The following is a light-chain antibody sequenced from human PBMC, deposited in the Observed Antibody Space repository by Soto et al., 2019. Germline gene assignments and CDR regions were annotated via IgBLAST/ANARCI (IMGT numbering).Light chain of an antibody. CDR2: AAS. V-gene: IGKV1-39*01. CDR1: QSISSY. CDR3: QQYNSYPWT. Sequence: DIPITESPPSVSASIGARVTYTCRASQSISSYINWYQQKPGKAPQLLIYAASTLQRGVPSRFSGSGSGTDFTLTISCLQSDDFATYYCQQYNSYPWTFGQGTKVDI. J-gene: IGKJ1*01.